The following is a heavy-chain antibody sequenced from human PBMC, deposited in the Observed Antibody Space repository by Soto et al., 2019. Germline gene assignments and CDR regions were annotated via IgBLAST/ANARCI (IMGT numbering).Heavy chain of an antibody. Sequence: SETLSLTCTVSGGSISSSSYYWGWIRQPPGKGLEWIGSIYYSGSTYYNPSLKSRVTISVDTSKNQFSLKLSSVTAADTAVYYCARHPFGDYDFWCGYLMPYMDVWGKGTTVTVSS. D-gene: IGHD3-3*01. J-gene: IGHJ6*03. CDR1: GGSISSSSYY. CDR2: IYYSGST. V-gene: IGHV4-39*01. CDR3: ARHPFGDYDFWCGYLMPYMDV.